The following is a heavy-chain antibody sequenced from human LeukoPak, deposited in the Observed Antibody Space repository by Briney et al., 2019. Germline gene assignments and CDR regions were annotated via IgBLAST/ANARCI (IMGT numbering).Heavy chain of an antibody. V-gene: IGHV3-9*01. CDR2: ISWNSGSI. J-gene: IGHJ6*02. CDR3: AKEFTVAGNGMDV. D-gene: IGHD6-19*01. Sequence: PGGSLRLSCAASGFTFDDYAMHWVRQAPGKGLEWVSGISWNSGSIGYADSVKGRFTISRDDAKNSLYLQMNSLRAEDTALYYCAKEFTVAGNGMDVWGQGTTVTVSS. CDR1: GFTFDDYA.